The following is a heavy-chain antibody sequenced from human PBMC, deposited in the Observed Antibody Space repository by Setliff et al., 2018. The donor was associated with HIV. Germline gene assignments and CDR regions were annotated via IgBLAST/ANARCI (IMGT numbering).Heavy chain of an antibody. V-gene: IGHV4-39*01. J-gene: IGHJ4*02. Sequence: SETLSLTCAVSGASIIRSPYYWGWIRQSPGKGLEWIGNIYYSGSTHYNPSLKSRVTISVDTPQNHFSLRLNSVTAADTAQYYCARSPLHNRGWSHFDSWGQGILVTVSS. CDR1: GASIIRSPYY. D-gene: IGHD6-19*01. CDR2: IYYSGST. CDR3: ARSPLHNRGWSHFDS.